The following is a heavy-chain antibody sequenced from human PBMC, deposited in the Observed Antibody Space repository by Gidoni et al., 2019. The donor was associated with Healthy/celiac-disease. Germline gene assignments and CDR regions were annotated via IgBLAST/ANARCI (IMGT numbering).Heavy chain of an antibody. Sequence: EVQLLESGGGLVQPGGSLGLSGAASGFPFSSYAMAWVRQAPGKGREWVSAISGSGGSTYYADSVKGRFTISRDNSKNTLYLQMNSLRAEDTAVYYCAKYIVVVPAARFYYYYYYGMDVWGQGTTVTVSS. CDR2: ISGSGGST. V-gene: IGHV3-23*01. J-gene: IGHJ6*02. CDR1: GFPFSSYA. CDR3: AKYIVVVPAARFYYYYYYGMDV. D-gene: IGHD2-2*01.